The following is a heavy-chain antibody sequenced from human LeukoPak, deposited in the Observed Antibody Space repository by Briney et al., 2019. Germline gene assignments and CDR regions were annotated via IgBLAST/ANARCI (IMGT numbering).Heavy chain of an antibody. CDR2: IYPADSDT. J-gene: IGHJ6*02. Sequence: GESLKISCKGSGYSFATYWIGRVRQMPGKGLEWMGIIYPADSDTRYSPSFQGQVTISADKSINTAYLQWSSLKASDTAMYYCTRSSGYFYYYGMDVWGQGTTVTVSS. D-gene: IGHD3-22*01. CDR3: TRSSGYFYYYGMDV. CDR1: GYSFATYW. V-gene: IGHV5-51*01.